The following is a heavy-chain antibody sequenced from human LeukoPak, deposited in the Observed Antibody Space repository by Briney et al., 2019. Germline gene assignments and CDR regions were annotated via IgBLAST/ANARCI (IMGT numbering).Heavy chain of an antibody. Sequence: PGGSLRLSCAASGFTFSSFAMHWVRQAPGKGLEWVAVLWYDGSNKLYGDSVRGRFTISRDNTKNTLYLQMNSLRAEDTAVYYCAKIAVAGSYGMDVWGQGTTVTVSS. D-gene: IGHD6-19*01. CDR3: AKIAVAGSYGMDV. J-gene: IGHJ6*02. V-gene: IGHV3-30*02. CDR2: LWYDGSNK. CDR1: GFTFSSFA.